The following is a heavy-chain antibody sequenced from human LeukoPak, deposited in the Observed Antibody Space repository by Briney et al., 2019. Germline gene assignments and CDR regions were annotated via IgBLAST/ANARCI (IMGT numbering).Heavy chain of an antibody. Sequence: GGSLRLSCAASGFTFSSYRMTWVRQAPGKGLEWISYITGSSSTVFYADSVKGRFIISRDNAKNSLYLQMNSLRDEDTAVYYCARYRGGRGSDFFDYWGQGTLVTVSS. V-gene: IGHV3-48*02. J-gene: IGHJ4*02. CDR1: GFTFSSYR. D-gene: IGHD3-10*01. CDR3: ARYRGGRGSDFFDY. CDR2: ITGSSSTV.